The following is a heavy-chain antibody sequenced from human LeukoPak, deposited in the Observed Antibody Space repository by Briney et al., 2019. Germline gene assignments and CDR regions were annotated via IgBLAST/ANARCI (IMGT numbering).Heavy chain of an antibody. Sequence: SETLSLTCAAYGGSFSGYYWSWIRQPPGKGLEWIGEINHSGSTNYNPSLKSRVTISVDTSKNQFSLKLSSVTAADTAVYYCARASIAARTNDYWGQGTLVTVSS. CDR1: GGSFSGYY. J-gene: IGHJ4*02. D-gene: IGHD6-6*01. CDR2: INHSGST. CDR3: ARASIAARTNDY. V-gene: IGHV4-34*01.